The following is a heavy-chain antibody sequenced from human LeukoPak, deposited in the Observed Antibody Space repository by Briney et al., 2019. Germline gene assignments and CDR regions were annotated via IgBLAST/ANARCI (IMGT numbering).Heavy chain of an antibody. D-gene: IGHD4-17*01. CDR1: GGSFSGYY. J-gene: IGHJ3*02. CDR2: INHSGST. CDR3: ASDYGDYWDGAFDI. V-gene: IGHV4-34*01. Sequence: PSETLSLTCAVYGGSFSGYYWSWIRQPPGKGLEWIGEINHSGSTNYNPSLKSRVTISVDTSKNQFSLKLSSVTAADTAVYYCASDYGDYWDGAFDIWGQGTMVTVSS.